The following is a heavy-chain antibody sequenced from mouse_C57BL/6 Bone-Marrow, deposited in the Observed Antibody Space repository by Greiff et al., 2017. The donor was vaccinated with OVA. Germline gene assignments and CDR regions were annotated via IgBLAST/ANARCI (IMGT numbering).Heavy chain of an antibody. CDR3: ARERGYYYGSSYFDY. D-gene: IGHD1-1*01. CDR2: INPYNGDT. CDR1: GYSFTGYF. V-gene: IGHV1-20*01. Sequence: QLKESGPELVKPGDSVKISCKASGYSFTGYFMNWVMQSHGKSLEWIGRINPYNGDTFYNQKFKGKATLTVDKSSSTAHMELRSLTSEDSAVYYCARERGYYYGSSYFDYWGQGTTLTVSS. J-gene: IGHJ2*01.